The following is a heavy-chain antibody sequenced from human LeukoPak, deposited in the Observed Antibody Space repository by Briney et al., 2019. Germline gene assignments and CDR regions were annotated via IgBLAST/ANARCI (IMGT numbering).Heavy chain of an antibody. D-gene: IGHD5-18*01. V-gene: IGHV4-34*01. CDR2: INHSGST. CDR1: GGSFSGYY. CDR3: ARRYSYGYTPFYYYYGMDV. Sequence: SETLSLTCAVYGGSFSGYYWSWIRQPPGKGLEWIGEINHSGSTNYNPSLKSRVTISVDTSKNQFSLKLSSVTAADTAVYYCARRYSYGYTPFYYYYGMDVWGQGTTVTVSS. J-gene: IGHJ6*02.